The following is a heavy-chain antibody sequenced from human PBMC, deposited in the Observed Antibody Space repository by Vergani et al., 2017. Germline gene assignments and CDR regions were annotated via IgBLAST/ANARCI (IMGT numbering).Heavy chain of an antibody. D-gene: IGHD3-9*01. CDR3: ARPFYDILTGYQNYFDY. V-gene: IGHV1-46*01. CDR1: GYTFTSDY. CDR2: INPSGGST. Sequence: QVQLVQSGAEVKKPGASVKVSCKASGYTFTSDYMHWVRQAPGQGLEWMGIINPSGGSTSYAQKFQGRVTMTRDTSTSTVYMELSSLRSEDTAVYYCARPFYDILTGYQNYFDYWGQGTLVTVSS. J-gene: IGHJ4*02.